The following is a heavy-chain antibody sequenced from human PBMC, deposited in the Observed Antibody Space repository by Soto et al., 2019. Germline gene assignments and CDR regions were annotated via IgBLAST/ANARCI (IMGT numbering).Heavy chain of an antibody. J-gene: IGHJ4*02. CDR3: ARHVGAAHCFDY. CDR1: GGSISSYY. Sequence: QVQLQESGPGLVKPSETLSLTCTVSGGSISSYYWSWIRQPPGKGLEWIGYIYYSGSTNYNPSLKSRVTISVDTSKNQFSLKLSSVTAADTAVYYCARHVGAAHCFDYWGQGTLVTVSS. V-gene: IGHV4-59*08. D-gene: IGHD6-6*01. CDR2: IYYSGST.